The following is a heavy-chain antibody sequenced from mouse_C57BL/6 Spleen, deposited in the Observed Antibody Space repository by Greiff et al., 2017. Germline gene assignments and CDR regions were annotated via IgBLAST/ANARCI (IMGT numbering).Heavy chain of an antibody. Sequence: EVHLVESGGGLVKPGGSLKLSCAASGFTFSSYTMSWVRQTPEKRLEWVATISGGGGNTYYPDSVKGRFTISRDNAKNTLYLQMSSLRSEDTALYYCARDAHIDYPFAYWGQGTLVTVSA. V-gene: IGHV5-9*01. CDR2: ISGGGGNT. CDR3: ARDAHIDYPFAY. J-gene: IGHJ3*01. CDR1: GFTFSSYT. D-gene: IGHD2-4*01.